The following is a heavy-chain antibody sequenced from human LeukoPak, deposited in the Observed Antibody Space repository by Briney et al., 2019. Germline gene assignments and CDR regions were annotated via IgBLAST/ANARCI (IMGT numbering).Heavy chain of an antibody. CDR3: ASSGGNSVHYFGY. D-gene: IGHD4-23*01. CDR2: INPNTGDT. Sequence: ASVKVSCKTSGYSENFYGITWVRQVAGQGLEWMGRINPNTGDTNFAQNFQGRVNMTRDTSITTAYMELSRLRSDDTAVYYCASSGGNSVHYFGYWGQGTLVTVSS. CDR1: GYSENFYG. V-gene: IGHV1-2*02. J-gene: IGHJ4*02.